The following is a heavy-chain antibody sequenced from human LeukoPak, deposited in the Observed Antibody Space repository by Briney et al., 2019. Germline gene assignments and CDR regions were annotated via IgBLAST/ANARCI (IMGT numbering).Heavy chain of an antibody. V-gene: IGHV4-59*01. J-gene: IGHJ2*01. CDR2: IYYSGST. CDR3: ARDGIAAAGSYWYFDL. CDR1: GDSISSYY. Sequence: SETLSLTCTVSGDSISSYYWSWIRQPPEKGLEWIGYIYYSGSTNYNPSLKSRVTISVDTSKNQFSLKLSSVTAADTAVYYCARDGIAAAGSYWYFDLWGRGTLVTVSS. D-gene: IGHD6-13*01.